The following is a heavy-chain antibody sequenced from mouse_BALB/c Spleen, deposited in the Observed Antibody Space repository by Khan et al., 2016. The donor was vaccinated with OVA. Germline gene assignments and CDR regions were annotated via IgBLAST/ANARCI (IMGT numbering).Heavy chain of an antibody. CDR3: ARSGGNYVPYYAIDY. CDR1: GYTFISYW. D-gene: IGHD2-1*01. J-gene: IGHJ4*01. V-gene: IGHV1-7*01. CDR2: INPSTGYT. Sequence: QVQLKQSGAELAKPGASVKMSCKASGYTFISYWMHWVKQRPGQGLAWIGFINPSTGYTEYNQKFKDKATLTADKSSSTTYTQLSSLTSEDSAVYYCARSGGNYVPYYAIDYWGQGTSVTVSS.